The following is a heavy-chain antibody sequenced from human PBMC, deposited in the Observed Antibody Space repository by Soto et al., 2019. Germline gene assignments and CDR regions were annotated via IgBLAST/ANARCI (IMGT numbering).Heavy chain of an antibody. J-gene: IGHJ5*02. V-gene: IGHV1-69*01. CDR2: IIPIFGTA. CDR1: GGTFSSYA. CDR3: ARSTRWEDYYGSGSYYIPGDP. Sequence: QVQLVQSGAEVKKPGSSVKVSCKASGGTFSSYAISWVRQAPRQGLEWMGGIIPIFGTANYAQKFQGRVTITADDSTSTAYMELSSLRSEDTAVYYCARSTRWEDYYGSGSYYIPGDPWGQGTLVTVSS. D-gene: IGHD3-10*01.